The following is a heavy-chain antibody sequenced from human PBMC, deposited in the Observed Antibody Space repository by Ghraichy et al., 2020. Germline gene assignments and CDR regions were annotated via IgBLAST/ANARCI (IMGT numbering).Heavy chain of an antibody. D-gene: IGHD3-10*01. CDR3: ARGKFYGSGSYYRIAAAANFDY. Sequence: SETLSLTCTVSGYSISSGYYWGWIRQPPGEGLEWIGSIYHSGSTYYNPSLKSRVTISVDTSKNQFSLKLSSVTAADTAVYYCARGKFYGSGSYYRIAAAANFDYWGQGTLVTVSS. CDR1: GYSISSGYY. V-gene: IGHV4-38-2*02. CDR2: IYHSGST. J-gene: IGHJ4*02.